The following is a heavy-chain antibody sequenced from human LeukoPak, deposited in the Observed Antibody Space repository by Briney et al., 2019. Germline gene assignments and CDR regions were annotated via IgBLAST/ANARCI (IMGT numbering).Heavy chain of an antibody. V-gene: IGHV3-21*01. J-gene: IGHJ4*02. Sequence: GGSLRLSCAVSRLTFSSYSMNWVRQAPGKGLEWVPSISSSSSYIYYADSVKGRFTISRDNAKNTLYLQMNSLRAEDTAVYYCARDRGGNEFDYWGQGTLVTVSS. CDR1: RLTFSSYS. CDR3: ARDRGGNEFDY. D-gene: IGHD4-23*01. CDR2: ISSSSSYI.